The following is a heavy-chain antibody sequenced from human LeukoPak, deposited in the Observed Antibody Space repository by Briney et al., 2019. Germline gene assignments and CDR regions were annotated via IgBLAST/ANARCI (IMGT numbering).Heavy chain of an antibody. CDR1: GFTFSSYA. V-gene: IGHV3-23*01. Sequence: PGGSLRLSCAAAGFTFSSYAMSWVRQAPGKGLEWVSAISGSGGSTYYADSVKGRFTISRDNSKNTLYLQMNSLRAEDTAVYYCAKDPYGYSYGYGFDYWGQGTLVTVSS. CDR2: ISGSGGST. J-gene: IGHJ4*02. D-gene: IGHD5-18*01. CDR3: AKDPYGYSYGYGFDY.